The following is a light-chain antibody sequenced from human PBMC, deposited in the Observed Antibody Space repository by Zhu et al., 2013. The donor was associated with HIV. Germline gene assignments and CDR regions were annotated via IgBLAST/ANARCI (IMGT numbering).Light chain of an antibody. J-gene: IGKJ3*01. Sequence: EIVLTQSPATLALSPGERATLSCRASQSVRSYLAWYQQKVGQAPRLLIYGASSRATGIPDRFSGSGSGTDFTLTINRLEPEDFAVYYCQQYGSSPILTFGPGTKVDIK. CDR3: QQYGSSPILT. V-gene: IGKV3-20*01. CDR2: GAS. CDR1: QSVRSY.